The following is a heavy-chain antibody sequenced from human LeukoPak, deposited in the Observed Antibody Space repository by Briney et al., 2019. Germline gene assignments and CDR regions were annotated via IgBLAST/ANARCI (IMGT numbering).Heavy chain of an antibody. D-gene: IGHD1-26*01. CDR2: ISGDGGST. Sequence: GSLRLSYAASGFTFDDYAMHWVRQAPGKGLEWVSLISGDGGSTYYADSVKGRFTISRDNSKNSLYLQMNSLRTEDTALYYCAKVEQPRGSWAFDIWGQGTMVTVSS. J-gene: IGHJ3*02. V-gene: IGHV3-43*02. CDR1: GFTFDDYA. CDR3: AKVEQPRGSWAFDI.